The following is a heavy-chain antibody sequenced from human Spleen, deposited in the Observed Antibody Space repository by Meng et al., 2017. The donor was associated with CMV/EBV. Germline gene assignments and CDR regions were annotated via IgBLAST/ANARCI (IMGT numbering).Heavy chain of an antibody. V-gene: IGHV3-48*03. D-gene: IGHD6-13*01. J-gene: IGHJ6*02. CDR1: GFTFSSYE. CDR2: ISSSGSTI. CDR3: VGYEQQLGSYYYYYGMDV. Sequence: GESLKISCAASGFTFSSYEMNWVRQAPGKGLEWVSYISSSGSTIYYADSVKGRFTISRDNAKNSLYLQMSSLRAEDTAVYYCVGYEQQLGSYYYYYGMDVWGQGTTVTVSS.